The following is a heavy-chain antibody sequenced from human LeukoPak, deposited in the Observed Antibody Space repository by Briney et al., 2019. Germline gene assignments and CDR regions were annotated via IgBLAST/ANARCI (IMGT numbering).Heavy chain of an antibody. CDR1: GYTFTASW. Sequence: GEPLKISCEGSGYTFTASWLDWVRQMPGKGLEWMGIIYPGDSDTRYSPSFQGQVTISADKSINTAYLQWSSLKASDTAIYFCARLIAADGYKWFDPWGQGTLVTVSS. V-gene: IGHV5-51*01. D-gene: IGHD6-25*01. CDR2: IYPGDSDT. J-gene: IGHJ5*02. CDR3: ARLIAADGYKWFDP.